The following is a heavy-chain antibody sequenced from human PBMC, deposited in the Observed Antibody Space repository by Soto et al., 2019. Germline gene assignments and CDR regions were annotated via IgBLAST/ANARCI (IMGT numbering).Heavy chain of an antibody. J-gene: IGHJ4*02. CDR3: AKDLYYDFWSGYPDY. CDR2: ISYDGSNK. CDR1: GFTFSSYG. V-gene: IGHV3-30*18. D-gene: IGHD3-3*01. Sequence: QVQLVESGGGVVQPGRSLRLSCAASGFTFSSYGMHWVRQAPGKGLEWVAVISYDGSNKYYADSVKGRFNIPRDNSKNTLYLQMNSLRAEDTAVYYCAKDLYYDFWSGYPDYWGQGTLVTVSS.